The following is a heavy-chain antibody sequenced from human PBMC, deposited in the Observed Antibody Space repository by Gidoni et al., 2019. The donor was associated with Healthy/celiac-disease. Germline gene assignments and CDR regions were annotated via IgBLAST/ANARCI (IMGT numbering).Heavy chain of an antibody. J-gene: IGHJ4*02. CDR3: AKDWGTTVTTPYYFDY. CDR2: ISGSGGST. D-gene: IGHD4-17*01. V-gene: IGHV3-23*01. CDR1: GFTFSSYA. Sequence: EVQLLESGGGLVQPGGSLRLSCAASGFTFSSYAMSWVRQAPGKGLECVSAISGSGGSTYYADSVKGRFTISRDNSKNTLYLQMNSLRAEDTAVYYCAKDWGTTVTTPYYFDYWGQGTLVTVSS.